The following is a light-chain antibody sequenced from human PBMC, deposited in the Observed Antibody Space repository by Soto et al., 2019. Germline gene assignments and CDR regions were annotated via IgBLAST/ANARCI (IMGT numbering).Light chain of an antibody. V-gene: IGLV1-44*01. CDR2: SSS. J-gene: IGLJ2*01. CDR1: NSNIGSNA. CDR3: AAWDDSLNGVI. Sequence: QSVLTQPPSASGTPGHSVTISCSGSNSNIGSNAVNWYQLLPGTAPRLLIYSSSRRPSGVPDRFSRSKSGTSASLAISGLQSEDEADYYCAAWDDSLNGVIFGGGTKLTVL.